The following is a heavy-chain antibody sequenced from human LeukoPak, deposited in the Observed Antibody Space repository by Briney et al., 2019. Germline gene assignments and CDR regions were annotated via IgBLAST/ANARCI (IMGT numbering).Heavy chain of an antibody. D-gene: IGHD3-22*01. CDR3: ARDLPYYYDSSDIDY. CDR2: ISAYNGNT. CDR1: GYTLTSYG. V-gene: IGHV1-18*01. J-gene: IGHJ4*02. Sequence: ASMKVSCKASGYTLTSYGISWVRQAPGQGLEWMGWISAYNGNTNYAQKLQGRVTMTTDTSTSTAYMELRSLRSDDTAVYYCARDLPYYYDSSDIDYWGQGTLVTVSS.